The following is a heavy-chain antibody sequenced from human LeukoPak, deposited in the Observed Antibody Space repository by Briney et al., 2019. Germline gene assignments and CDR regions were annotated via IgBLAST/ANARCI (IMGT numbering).Heavy chain of an antibody. CDR1: GFTFSSYA. CDR3: ARGRSGYEY. V-gene: IGHV3-30*01. Sequence: GGSLRLSCAASGFTFSSYAMHWVRQAPGKGLEWVAVISYDGSNKYYADSVKGRFTISRDNSKNTLYLQMNSLRAEDTAVYYCARGRSGYEYWGQGTLVTVSS. D-gene: IGHD5-12*01. J-gene: IGHJ4*02. CDR2: ISYDGSNK.